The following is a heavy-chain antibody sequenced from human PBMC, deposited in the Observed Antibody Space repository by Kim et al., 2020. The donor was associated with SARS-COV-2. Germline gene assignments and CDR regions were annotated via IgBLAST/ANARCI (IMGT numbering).Heavy chain of an antibody. CDR2: VNPRNGAT. Sequence: ASVKVSCKASGYTFTAYSVHWVRQASGQGLEWMGWVNPRNGATNYAQKFQGRVTMTMDTSITTAYLDLSSLTSDDTAVYYCARGNGDHAEYFHHWGQGAPLTVST. CDR3: ARGNGDHAEYFHH. J-gene: IGHJ1*01. CDR1: GYTFTAYS. V-gene: IGHV1-2*02. D-gene: IGHD4-17*01.